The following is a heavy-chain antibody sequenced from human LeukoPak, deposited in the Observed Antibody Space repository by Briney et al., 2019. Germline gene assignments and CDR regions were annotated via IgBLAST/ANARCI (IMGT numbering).Heavy chain of an antibody. V-gene: IGHV3-30*18. J-gene: IGHJ6*02. CDR2: ISYDGSNK. Sequence: GGSLRLSCAASGFTFSSYGMHWVRQAPGKGLEWVAVISYDGSNKYYADSVKGRFTISRDNPKNTLYLQMNSLRAEDTAVYYCAKGANYYYYGMDVWGQGTTVTVSS. CDR1: GFTFSSYG. D-gene: IGHD5-12*01. CDR3: AKGANYYYYGMDV.